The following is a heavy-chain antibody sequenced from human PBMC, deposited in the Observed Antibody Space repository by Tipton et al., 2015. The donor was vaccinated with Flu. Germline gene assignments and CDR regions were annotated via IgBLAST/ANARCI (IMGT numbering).Heavy chain of an antibody. CDR1: GGSISSGNYH. V-gene: IGHV4-39*07. CDR2: IYYSGST. J-gene: IGHJ4*02. D-gene: IGHD4-17*01. Sequence: LRLSCTVSGGSISSGNYHWAWIRQPPGKGLEWIASIYYSGSTHHNPSLKSRVTTSLDTSKNQFSLKVSSVAAADTAVYYCARELDYGVFSPYFDYRGQGTLVTVSS. CDR3: ARELDYGVFSPYFDY.